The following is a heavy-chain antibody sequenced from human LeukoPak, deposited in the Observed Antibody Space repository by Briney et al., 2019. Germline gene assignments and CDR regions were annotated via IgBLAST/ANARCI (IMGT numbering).Heavy chain of an antibody. CDR1: GGSISSYY. V-gene: IGHV4-59*12. Sequence: SETLSLTCTVSGGSISSYYWSWIRQPPGKGLEWIGYIYYSGSTYYNPSLKSRVTISVDTSKNQFSLKLSSVAAADTAVYYCAREIPNPYNWFDPWGQGTLVTVSS. J-gene: IGHJ5*02. CDR3: AREIPNPYNWFDP. CDR2: IYYSGST.